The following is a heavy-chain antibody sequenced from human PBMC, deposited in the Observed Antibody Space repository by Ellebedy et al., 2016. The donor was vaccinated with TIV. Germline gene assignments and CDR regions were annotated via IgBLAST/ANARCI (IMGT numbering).Heavy chain of an antibody. D-gene: IGHD5/OR15-5a*01. Sequence: AASVKVSCKASGYSFSIFGFSWVRQAPGQGLEWMGWINPNSGGTTYAQSFQGRLTMTRDTSINTAYMELRRLRSDDTAVYYCARDLSVNWFDPWGQGTLVTVSS. CDR2: INPNSGGT. J-gene: IGHJ5*02. CDR3: ARDLSVNWFDP. V-gene: IGHV1-2*02. CDR1: GYSFSIFG.